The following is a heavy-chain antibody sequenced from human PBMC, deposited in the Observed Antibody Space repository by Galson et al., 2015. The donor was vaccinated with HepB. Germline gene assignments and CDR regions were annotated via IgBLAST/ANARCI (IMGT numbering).Heavy chain of an antibody. D-gene: IGHD1-14*01. Sequence: SLRLSCAASGFTFSSYGMHWVRQAPGKGLEWVAVISYDGSNKYYADSVKGRFTISRDNSKNTLYLQMNSLRAEDTAVYYCAKGTVTTEAFDIWGQGTMVTVSS. CDR2: ISYDGSNK. CDR1: GFTFSSYG. CDR3: AKGTVTTEAFDI. V-gene: IGHV3-30*18. J-gene: IGHJ3*02.